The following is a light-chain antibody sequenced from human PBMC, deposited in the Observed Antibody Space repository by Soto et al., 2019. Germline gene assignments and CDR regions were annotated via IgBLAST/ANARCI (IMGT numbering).Light chain of an antibody. CDR2: HAS. Sequence: DIQMTQSPSTLPASVGDRVTITCRASQSISNWLGWYQQKPGTAPTVLIYHASNLQSGVPSRFSGRGSGTEFTLTISSLPTDDFAPYYCQKYNTYSFRQGTKVDIK. CDR3: QKYNTYS. CDR1: QSISNW. J-gene: IGKJ1*01. V-gene: IGKV1-5*01.